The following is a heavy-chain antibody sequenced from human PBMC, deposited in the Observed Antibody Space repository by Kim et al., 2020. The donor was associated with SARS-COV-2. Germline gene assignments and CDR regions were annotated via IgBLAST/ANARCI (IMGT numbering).Heavy chain of an antibody. CDR3: ASHVRIQRDVTFDY. J-gene: IGHJ4*02. CDR1: GDSIRGYY. D-gene: IGHD5-18*01. V-gene: IGHV4-59*08. Sequence: SETLSLTCKVSGDSIRGYYWSWIRQPPGKGLEWIGYVFYSGSTDYNPSLKSRVAISMDTSENQFSLKLDSVTAADTAVYYCASHVRIQRDVTFDYLGQGT. CDR2: VFYSGST.